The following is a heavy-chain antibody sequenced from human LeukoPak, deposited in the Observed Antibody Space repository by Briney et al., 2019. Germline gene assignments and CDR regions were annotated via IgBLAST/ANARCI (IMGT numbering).Heavy chain of an antibody. CDR1: GGSISSYY. D-gene: IGHD6-19*01. Sequence: KTSETLSLTCTVSGGSISSYYWSWIRQPPGKGLEWIGYIYYSGSTNYNPSLKSRVTISVDTSKNQFSLKLSSVTAADTAVYYCARQSDGGWYTDFDYWGQGTLVTVSS. CDR3: ARQSDGGWYTDFDY. J-gene: IGHJ4*02. V-gene: IGHV4-59*01. CDR2: IYYSGST.